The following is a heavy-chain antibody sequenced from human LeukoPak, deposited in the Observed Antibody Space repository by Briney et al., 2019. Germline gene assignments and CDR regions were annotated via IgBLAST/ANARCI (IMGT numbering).Heavy chain of an antibody. D-gene: IGHD3-9*01. J-gene: IGHJ4*02. V-gene: IGHV3-48*03. CDR2: ISSSGSTI. CDR1: GFTFSSYE. CDR3: ARELRPYDILTGYVL. Sequence: GGSLRLSCAASGFTFSSYEMNWVRQAPGKRLEWVSYISSSGSTIYYADSVKGRFTISRDNAKNSLYLQMNSLRAEDTAVYYCARELRPYDILTGYVLWGQGTLVTVSS.